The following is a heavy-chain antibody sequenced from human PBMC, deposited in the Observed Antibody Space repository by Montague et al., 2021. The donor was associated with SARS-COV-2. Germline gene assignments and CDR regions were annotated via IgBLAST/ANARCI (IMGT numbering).Heavy chain of an antibody. CDR1: GGSVSSTSYF. V-gene: IGHV4-39*02. D-gene: IGHD6-19*01. J-gene: IGHJ3*02. Sequence: SETLSLTCTVSGGSVSSTSYFWDWIRQTPGKGLEWIGSVHYSGTTYYNPSLESQVTISVDTSKNHFYLKVRSVTVADTAVYYCARRESGWLGALGIWGQGTMVTVSS. CDR3: ARRESGWLGALGI. CDR2: VHYSGTT.